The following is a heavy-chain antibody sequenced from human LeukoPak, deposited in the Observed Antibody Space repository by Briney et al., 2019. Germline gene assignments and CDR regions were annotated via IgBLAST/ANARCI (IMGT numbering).Heavy chain of an antibody. CDR3: ARVPPSYYYGMDV. Sequence: GGSLRLSCAASGFTVSSNYMSWVRQAPGKGLEWVSVIYSGGSTYYADSVKGRFTISRDNSKNTLYLQMNSLRAEDTAVYYCARVPPSYYYGMDVWGQGTTVTVSS. CDR1: GFTVSSNY. V-gene: IGHV3-66*01. J-gene: IGHJ6*02. CDR2: IYSGGST.